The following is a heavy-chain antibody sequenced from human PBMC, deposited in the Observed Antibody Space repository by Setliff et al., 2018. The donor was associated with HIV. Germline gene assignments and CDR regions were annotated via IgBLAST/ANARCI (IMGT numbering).Heavy chain of an antibody. CDR1: GGSISTSNW. CDR3: AREDWRRDYLDY. V-gene: IGHV4-4*02. CDR2: IYHSGST. Sequence: SETLSLTCAVSGGSISTSNWWTWVRQPPGKGLEWIGEIYHSGSTNYNPSLNSRVTLSVDKSQNQFSLKLSSVTAADTAVDYCAREDWRRDYLDYWGQGTLVTVSS. J-gene: IGHJ4*02. D-gene: IGHD3-9*01.